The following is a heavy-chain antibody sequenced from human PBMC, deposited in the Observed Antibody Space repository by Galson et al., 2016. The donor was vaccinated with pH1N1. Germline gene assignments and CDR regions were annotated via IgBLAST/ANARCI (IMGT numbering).Heavy chain of an antibody. D-gene: IGHD4-17*01. V-gene: IGHV3-23*01. CDR1: GFTFTNYA. CDR2: ISGTGDNT. Sequence: SLRLSCAASGFTFTNYAMTWVRRAPGKGLEWVSDISGTGDNTRYADSVKGRFTISRDNSRNTLFLQMHSLRPEDTAVYYCAKVDRDDYGDYALDYWGQGTLVTVSS. CDR3: AKVDRDDYGDYALDY. J-gene: IGHJ4*02.